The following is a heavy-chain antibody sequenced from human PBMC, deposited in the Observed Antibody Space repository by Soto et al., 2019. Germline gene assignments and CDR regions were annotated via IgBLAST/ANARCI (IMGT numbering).Heavy chain of an antibody. CDR3: ARDKGYDFWSGYYRSNYGMDV. CDR2: INPNSGGT. V-gene: IGHV1-2*04. CDR1: GYTFTGYY. D-gene: IGHD3-3*01. Sequence: ASVKVSCKASGYTFTGYYMHWVRQAPGQGREWMGWINPNSGGTNYAQKFQGWVTMTRDTSISTAYMELSRLRSDDTAVYYCARDKGYDFWSGYYRSNYGMDVWGQGTTVTV. J-gene: IGHJ6*02.